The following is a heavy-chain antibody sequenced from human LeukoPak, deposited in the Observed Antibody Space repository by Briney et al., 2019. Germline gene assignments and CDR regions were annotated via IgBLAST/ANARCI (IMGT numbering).Heavy chain of an antibody. CDR1: GFTFSRHG. D-gene: IGHD3-9*01. V-gene: IGHV3-30*18. CDR2: ISFHGGDQ. J-gene: IGHJ4*02. Sequence: GGSLRLSCAASGFTFSRHGMHWVRQAPGKGLEWVAVISFHGGDQYYADSVKGRFTISRDNSKNTLYLQMNSLRTEDTAVYYCAKDNYEGLRYPDWFADHWGQGTLVTVSS. CDR3: AKDNYEGLRYPDWFADH.